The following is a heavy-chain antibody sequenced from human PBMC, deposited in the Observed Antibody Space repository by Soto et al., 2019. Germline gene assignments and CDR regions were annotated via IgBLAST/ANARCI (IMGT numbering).Heavy chain of an antibody. CDR3: AKDTRYADYVRWFDS. V-gene: IGHV3-23*01. J-gene: IGHJ5*01. D-gene: IGHD4-17*01. CDR2: ITASGGRT. Sequence: EVHLLESGGGLVQPGGSLRLSCTASXXTFSSYAMTWVRQAPGRGLEGVSGITASGGRTYYADSVKGRFTISRDNSKSTLYLQMNSLRAEDTAVYYCAKDTRYADYVRWFDSWGQGTLVTVSS. CDR1: XXTFSSYA.